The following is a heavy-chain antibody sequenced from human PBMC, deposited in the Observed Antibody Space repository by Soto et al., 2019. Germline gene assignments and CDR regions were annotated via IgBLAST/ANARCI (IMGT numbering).Heavy chain of an antibody. CDR3: AKGWAGRLRLIPPVFDGMDV. D-gene: IGHD5-12*01. J-gene: IGHJ6*02. V-gene: IGHV3-23*01. Sequence: EVQLLESGGGLVQPGGSLRLSCAASGFTFSSYAMSWVRQAPGKGLEWVSAISGSGGSTYYADSVKGRFTISRDNSKNTLYLQMNSLRAEDTAVYYCAKGWAGRLRLIPPVFDGMDVWGQGTTVTVSS. CDR1: GFTFSSYA. CDR2: ISGSGGST.